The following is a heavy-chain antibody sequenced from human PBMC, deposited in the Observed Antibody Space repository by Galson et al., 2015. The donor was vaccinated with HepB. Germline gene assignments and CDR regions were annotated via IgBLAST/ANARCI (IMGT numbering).Heavy chain of an antibody. Sequence: SLRLSCAASGFTFGDYAMSWVRQAPGQGLEWVGFIRSKAYGGTTEYAASVKGRFTISRDDSKSSAYLQMNSLKTEDTAVYYCTRDRDIVVVPAADDAFDIWGQGTMVTVSS. CDR2: IRSKAYGGTT. V-gene: IGHV3-49*04. J-gene: IGHJ3*02. D-gene: IGHD2-2*01. CDR1: GFTFGDYA. CDR3: TRDRDIVVVPAADDAFDI.